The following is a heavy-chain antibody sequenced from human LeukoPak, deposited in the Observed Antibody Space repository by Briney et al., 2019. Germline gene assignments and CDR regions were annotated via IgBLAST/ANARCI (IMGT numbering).Heavy chain of an antibody. J-gene: IGHJ4*02. Sequence: PSETLSLTCTVSGGSISSSSYYWGWIRQPPGEGLEWIGSIYYSGSTYYNPSLKSRVTISVDTSKNQFSLKLSSVTAADTAVYYCARLCVEMATIGVYFDYWGQGTLVTVSS. CDR3: ARLCVEMATIGVYFDY. CDR1: GGSISSSSYY. CDR2: IYYSGST. V-gene: IGHV4-39*01. D-gene: IGHD5-24*01.